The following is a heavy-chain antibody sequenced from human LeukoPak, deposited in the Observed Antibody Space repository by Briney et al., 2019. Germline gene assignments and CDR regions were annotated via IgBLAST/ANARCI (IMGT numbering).Heavy chain of an antibody. CDR2: IYYSGSI. CDR3: ARAAAGFDY. CDR1: GGSISSYY. Sequence: SETLSLTCTVSGGSISSYYWSWIRQPPGKGPEWIGYIYYSGSINYNPSLKSRVTISVDTSKNQFSLKLSSVTAADTAVYYCARAAAGFDYWGQGTLVTVSS. D-gene: IGHD6-13*01. J-gene: IGHJ4*02. V-gene: IGHV4-59*01.